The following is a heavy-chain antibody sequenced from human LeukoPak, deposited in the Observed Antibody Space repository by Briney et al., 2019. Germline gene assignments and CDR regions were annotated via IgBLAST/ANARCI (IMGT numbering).Heavy chain of an antibody. CDR1: GGSFSGYY. J-gene: IGHJ4*02. V-gene: IGHV4-34*01. Sequence: SETLSLTCAVYGGSFSGYYWSWIRQPPGKGLEWIGEINHSGSTNYNPSLKSRVTISVDTSKNQFSLKLSSVTAADTAVYYCARGPNVVVVAATVYFDYWGQGTLVTVSS. D-gene: IGHD2-15*01. CDR3: ARGPNVVVVAATVYFDY. CDR2: INHSGST.